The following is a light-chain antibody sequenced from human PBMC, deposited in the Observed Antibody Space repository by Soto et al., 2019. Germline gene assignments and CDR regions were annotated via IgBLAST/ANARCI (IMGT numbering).Light chain of an antibody. J-gene: IGKJ1*01. Sequence: DIQMTQSPSTLSSSVVYXXTITCRASQSISSWLAWYQQKPGKAPKLLIYHASILESGVPSRFSGSGSGTEFTLTISSLQPDDFATYYCQQYNSYSTFGQGTKV. CDR1: QSISSW. CDR2: HAS. CDR3: QQYNSYST. V-gene: IGKV1-5*01.